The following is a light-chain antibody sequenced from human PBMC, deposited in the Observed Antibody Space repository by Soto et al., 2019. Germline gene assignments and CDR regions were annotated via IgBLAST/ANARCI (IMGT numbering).Light chain of an antibody. Sequence: QSVLTQSPSASASLGASVKLTCTLSSGHSDYAIAWHQQQPEKGPRFLMKVKSDGSHNKGDGIADRFSGSSSGAERYLTISSLQSEDETDYYCQTWGTGFRVFGGGTKVTVL. CDR2: VKSDGSH. J-gene: IGLJ3*02. CDR1: SGHSDYA. CDR3: QTWGTGFRV. V-gene: IGLV4-69*01.